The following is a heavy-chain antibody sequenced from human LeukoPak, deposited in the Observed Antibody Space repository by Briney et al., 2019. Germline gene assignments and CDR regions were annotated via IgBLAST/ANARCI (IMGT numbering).Heavy chain of an antibody. D-gene: IGHD4-17*01. V-gene: IGHV4-4*07. CDR1: GGSINSYY. J-gene: IGHJ3*02. CDR3: AREDTVTSMGLFDI. CDR2: IYTSGST. Sequence: SETLSLTCTVSGGSINSYYWSWIRQPAGKGLEWIGRIYTSGSTNYNPSLKSRVTMSVDTSKNQFSLKLSSVTAADTAVYYCAREDTVTSMGLFDIWGQGTMVTVSS.